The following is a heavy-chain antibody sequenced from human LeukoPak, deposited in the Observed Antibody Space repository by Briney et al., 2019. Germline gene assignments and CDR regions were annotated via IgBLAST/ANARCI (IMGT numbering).Heavy chain of an antibody. CDR3: ARVTPDCSSTSCYRYYYYYGMDV. CDR1: GYTFTGYY. V-gene: IGHV1-2*02. D-gene: IGHD2-2*02. CDR2: INPNSGGT. J-gene: IGHJ6*02. Sequence: APVKVSCKASGYTFTGYYMHWVRQAPGQGLEWMGWINPNSGGTNYAQKFQGRVTMTRDTSISTAYMELSRLRSDDTAVYYCARVTPDCSSTSCYRYYYYYGMDVWGQGTTVTVSS.